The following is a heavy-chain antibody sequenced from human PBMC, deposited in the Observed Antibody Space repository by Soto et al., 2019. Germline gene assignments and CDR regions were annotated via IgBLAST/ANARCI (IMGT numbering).Heavy chain of an antibody. J-gene: IGHJ4*02. CDR2: ISYDGSNK. D-gene: IGHD2-21*02. V-gene: IGHV3-30-3*01. CDR3: ARDPVVVVTATRPLYYFDY. CDR1: GFTFSSYA. Sequence: LRLSCAASGFTFSSYAMHWVRQAPGKGLEWVAVISYDGSNKYYADSVKGRFTISRDNSKNTLYLQMNSLRAEDTAVYYCARDPVVVVTATRPLYYFDYWGQGTLVTVSS.